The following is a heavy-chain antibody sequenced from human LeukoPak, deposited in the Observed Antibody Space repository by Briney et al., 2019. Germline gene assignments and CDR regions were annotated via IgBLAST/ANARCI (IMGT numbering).Heavy chain of an antibody. V-gene: IGHV1-3*01. Sequence: AASVKVSCKGSGYTFTNYAVHWVRQAPGQRLEWLGWINPGNGDTKYSQNFQGRVTVTSDTSAATAYVELNSLTSEDTAVYYCARDQAHFGSGSYYYKPPYYFDYWGQGTLVTVSS. CDR3: ARDQAHFGSGSYYYKPPYYFDY. J-gene: IGHJ4*02. CDR1: GYTFTNYA. D-gene: IGHD3-10*01. CDR2: INPGNGDT.